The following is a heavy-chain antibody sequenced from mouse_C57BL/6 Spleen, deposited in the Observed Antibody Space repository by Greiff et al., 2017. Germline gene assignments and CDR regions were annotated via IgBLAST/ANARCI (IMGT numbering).Heavy chain of an antibody. V-gene: IGHV2-6-1*01. CDR3: AKHVYYYDYAMDN. CDR2: LWRDGSP. D-gene: IGHD1-1*01. J-gene: IGHJ4*01. Sequence: VQLQESGPGLVAPSQSLSITCTVSGFSLTSYGVHWVRQPPGKGLEWLVVLWRDGSPTYNSALKSRLSISKDNSKSQVFLKMNIPQTDDTAMYYCAKHVYYYDYAMDNRGQGTSVTVSS. CDR1: GFSLTSYG.